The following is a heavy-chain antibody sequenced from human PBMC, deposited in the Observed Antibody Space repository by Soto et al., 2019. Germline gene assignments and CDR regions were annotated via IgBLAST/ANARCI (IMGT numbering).Heavy chain of an antibody. J-gene: IGHJ6*02. CDR3: ARVIAVSGSYDYYYYYRMDV. Sequence: QVQLQESGPGLVKPSQTLSLTCTVSGGSISSGDYYWSWIRQPPGKGLEWIGYIYYSGSTYYNPSLKSRVTISVDTSKNQFSLKLSSVTAADTAVYYCARVIAVSGSYDYYYYYRMDVWGQGTTVTVSS. V-gene: IGHV4-30-4*01. CDR1: GGSISSGDYY. CDR2: IYYSGST. D-gene: IGHD1-26*01.